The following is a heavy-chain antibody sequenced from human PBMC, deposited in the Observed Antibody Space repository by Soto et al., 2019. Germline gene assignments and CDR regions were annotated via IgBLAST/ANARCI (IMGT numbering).Heavy chain of an antibody. CDR2: TYYSVST. Sequence: QLQLQESGPGLVKPSETLSLTCTVSGGSISSSSYYWGWIRQPPGQGLECIGSTYYSVSTYYNQSLKSQVTISVATSKNQCSLKLSSVTAADTAVYYCARHYVAGPTGEDNAFDIWGQGTMVTVSS. D-gene: IGHD6-19*01. CDR3: ARHYVAGPTGEDNAFDI. J-gene: IGHJ3*02. CDR1: GGSISSSSYY. V-gene: IGHV4-39*01.